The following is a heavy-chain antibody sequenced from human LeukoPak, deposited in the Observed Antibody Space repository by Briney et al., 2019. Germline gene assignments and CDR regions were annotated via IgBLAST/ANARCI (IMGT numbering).Heavy chain of an antibody. CDR3: ASPPPYYYDSSGTHDAFEI. CDR1: GGTFSSYA. D-gene: IGHD3-22*01. Sequence: ASVKVSSKASGGTFSSYAISWVRQAPGQGLEWMGRIIPILGIANYAQKFQGRVTITADKSTSTAYMELSSLRSEDTAVYYCASPPPYYYDSSGTHDAFEIWGQGTMVTVSS. J-gene: IGHJ3*02. V-gene: IGHV1-69*04. CDR2: IIPILGIA.